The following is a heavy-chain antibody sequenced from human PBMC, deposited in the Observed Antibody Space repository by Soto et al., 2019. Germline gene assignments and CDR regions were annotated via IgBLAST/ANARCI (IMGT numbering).Heavy chain of an antibody. V-gene: IGHV4-4*02. CDR1: GGSIRSSNW. CDR3: ATGVAEVSDYFDP. CDR2: IYHSGTT. D-gene: IGHD4-17*01. J-gene: IGHJ5*02. Sequence: QVQLQESGSGLVRPSGTLSLTCDVSGGSIRSSNWWSWVRKPPGKGLEWIGEIYHSGTTNYNPSLMGRVTISIDKSKNQFSLKLNSVTAADTAVYYCATGVAEVSDYFDPWSPGTLVTVSS.